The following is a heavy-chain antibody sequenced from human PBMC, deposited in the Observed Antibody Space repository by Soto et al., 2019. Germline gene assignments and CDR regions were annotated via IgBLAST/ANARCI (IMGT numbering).Heavy chain of an antibody. CDR1: GGSFSGYY. CDR3: ARGVGGSGSSNWFDP. CDR2: INHSGST. Sequence: QVQLQQWGAGLLKPSETLSLTCAVYGGSFSGYYWSWIRQPPGKGLEWIGEINHSGSTNYNPSLKGRVTISVDTSKNRFSLKRSSVTAADTAVYYCARGVGGSGSSNWFDPWGQGTLVTVSS. D-gene: IGHD3-10*01. V-gene: IGHV4-34*01. J-gene: IGHJ5*02.